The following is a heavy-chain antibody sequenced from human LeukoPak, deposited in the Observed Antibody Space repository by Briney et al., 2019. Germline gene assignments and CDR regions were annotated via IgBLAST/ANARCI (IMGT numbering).Heavy chain of an antibody. J-gene: IGHJ4*02. D-gene: IGHD3-3*01. V-gene: IGHV3-49*04. CDR3: TRILEWLSYPIYFDY. CDR2: IRSKTYGGTT. CDR1: GFTFCDYA. Sequence: GGSLRLSCTASGFTFCDYAVTWVRQAPGKGLEWVGFIRSKTYGGTTEYAASVKGRFTISRDDSKSIAYLQMNSLKTEDTAVYYCTRILEWLSYPIYFDYWSQGTLVTVSS.